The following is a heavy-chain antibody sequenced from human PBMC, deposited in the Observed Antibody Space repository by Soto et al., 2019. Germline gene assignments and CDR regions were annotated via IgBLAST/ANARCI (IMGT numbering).Heavy chain of an antibody. CDR2: IYYSGST. D-gene: IGHD6-19*01. J-gene: IGHJ6*02. CDR3: ARERRGYGWYVGMEV. CDR1: GGSISSSSYY. Sequence: SETLSLTCTVSGGSISSSSYYWGWIRQPPGKGLEGIGSIYYSGSTYYNPSLKSRVTISVDTSKNQFSLKLSSVTAADTPVYFCARERRGYGWYVGMEVWGQGSTVTVPS. V-gene: IGHV4-39*02.